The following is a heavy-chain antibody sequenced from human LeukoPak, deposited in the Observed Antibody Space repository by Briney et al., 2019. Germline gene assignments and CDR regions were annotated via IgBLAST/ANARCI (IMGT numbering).Heavy chain of an antibody. CDR3: ATSFRAVNWFDP. J-gene: IGHJ5*02. CDR2: ISVYNGNT. V-gene: IGHV1-18*01. D-gene: IGHD3-10*01. CDR1: GYTFTSYG. Sequence: ASVKVSCKASGYTFTSYGISWVRQAPGQGLEWMGWISVYNGNTNYAQKLQGRVTMTRDTSTSTIYMEVSSLRSEDTAVYYCATSFRAVNWFDPWGQGTLVTVSS.